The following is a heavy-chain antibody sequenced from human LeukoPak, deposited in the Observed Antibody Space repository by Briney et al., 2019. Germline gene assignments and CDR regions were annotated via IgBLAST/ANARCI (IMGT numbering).Heavy chain of an antibody. CDR1: GYSISSGYY. CDR2: INHSGST. V-gene: IGHV4-38-2*02. Sequence: SETLSLTCTVSGYSISSGYYWGWIRQPPGKGLEWIGEINHSGSTNYNPSLKSRVTISVDTSKNQFSLKLSSVTAADTAVYYCARKAVAGTSAWFDPWGQGTLVTVSS. D-gene: IGHD6-19*01. CDR3: ARKAVAGTSAWFDP. J-gene: IGHJ5*02.